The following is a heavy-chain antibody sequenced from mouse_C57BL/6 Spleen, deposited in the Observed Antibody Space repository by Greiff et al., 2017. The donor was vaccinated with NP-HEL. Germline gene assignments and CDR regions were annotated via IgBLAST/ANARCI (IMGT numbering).Heavy chain of an antibody. Sequence: EVMLVESGGGLVKPGGSLKLSCAASGFTFSSYTMSWVRQTPEKRLEWVATISGGGGNTYYPDSVKGRFTISRDNAKNTLYLQMSSLRSEDTALYYCARSDYYYGSSYFDYWGQGTTLTVSS. V-gene: IGHV5-9*01. CDR3: ARSDYYYGSSYFDY. D-gene: IGHD1-1*01. CDR1: GFTFSSYT. CDR2: ISGGGGNT. J-gene: IGHJ2*01.